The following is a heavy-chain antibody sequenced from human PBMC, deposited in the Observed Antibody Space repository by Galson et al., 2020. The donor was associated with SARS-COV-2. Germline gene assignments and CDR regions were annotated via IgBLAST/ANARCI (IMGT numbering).Heavy chain of an antibody. D-gene: IGHD3-22*01. CDR1: GGSISSGDYY. CDR3: ARGNTMIVVVTPLGWFDP. CDR2: IYYSGST. V-gene: IGHV4-30-4*01. Sequence: ETSETLSLTCTLSGGSISSGDYYWSWIRQPPGTGLEWLGYIYYSGSTYYHPSLKSRVTISVDTSKNQFSLKLSSVTAADTAVYYCARGNTMIVVVTPLGWFDPWGQGTLVTVSS. J-gene: IGHJ5*02.